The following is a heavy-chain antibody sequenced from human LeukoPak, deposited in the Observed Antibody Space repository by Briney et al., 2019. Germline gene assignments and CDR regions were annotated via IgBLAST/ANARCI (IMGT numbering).Heavy chain of an antibody. CDR1: GFTFSSYA. J-gene: IGHJ4*02. Sequence: GGSLRLSCAASGFTFSSYAMSWVRQAPGKGLEWVSAISDNGGSTNYADSVKGRFTISRDNSESTLYLQMNSLRAEDTALYYCAKDFSGSYPGYWGQGTLVTVSS. D-gene: IGHD1-26*01. V-gene: IGHV3-23*01. CDR2: ISDNGGST. CDR3: AKDFSGSYPGY.